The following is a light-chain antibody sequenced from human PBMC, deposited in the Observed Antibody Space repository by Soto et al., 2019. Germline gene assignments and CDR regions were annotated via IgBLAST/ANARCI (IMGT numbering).Light chain of an antibody. CDR1: QSVSSY. V-gene: IGKV3-11*01. Sequence: EIVLTQSPATLSLSPGERATLSCRASQSVSSYLAWYQQKPGQAPRLLIYDASNRATGIPVRFSGSGSGTDFTRTISSLEPEDFAVYYGQERCNWPRRTFGQGTKLEIK. CDR2: DAS. J-gene: IGKJ2*02. CDR3: QERCNWPRRT.